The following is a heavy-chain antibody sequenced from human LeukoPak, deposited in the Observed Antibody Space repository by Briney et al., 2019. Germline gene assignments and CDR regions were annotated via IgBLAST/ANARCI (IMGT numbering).Heavy chain of an antibody. J-gene: IGHJ6*03. CDR2: INTNTGNP. Sequence: GASVRVSCKASGYTFTSYAMNWVRQAPGQGLEWMGWINTNTGNPTYAQGFTGRFVFSLDTSVSTAYLQISSLKAEDTAMYFCARGYRDDDSGYYDYYFYMDVRGKGTTVTVSS. CDR1: GYTFTSYA. D-gene: IGHD3-22*01. V-gene: IGHV7-4-1*02. CDR3: ARGYRDDDSGYYDYYFYMDV.